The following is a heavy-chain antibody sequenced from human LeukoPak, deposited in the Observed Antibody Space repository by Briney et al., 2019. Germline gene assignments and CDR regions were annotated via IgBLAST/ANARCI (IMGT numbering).Heavy chain of an antibody. D-gene: IGHD5-18*01. J-gene: IGHJ3*02. CDR1: GFTFDDYA. V-gene: IGHV3-43*02. CDR2: ISGDGGST. CDR3: AKGTPGYSYGDDAFDI. Sequence: GGSLTLSXAASGFTFDDYAMHWIRQPPGKGLEWVSLISGDGGSTYYSDSVKSRFTISRDNSKNSLYLQMNSLRTEDTTLYYCAKGTPGYSYGDDAFDIWGQGTMVTVSS.